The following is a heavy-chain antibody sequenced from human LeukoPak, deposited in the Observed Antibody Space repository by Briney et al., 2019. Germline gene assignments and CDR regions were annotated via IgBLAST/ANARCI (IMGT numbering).Heavy chain of an antibody. Sequence: GGSLRLSCAASGLTVSSSFMTWVRLAPGKGLEWVSIIYPGGTTYSADSVKGRFTISRDDSKNTLSLQMNSLRPDDTAVYYCARVLRSGNAGFAFDIWGQGTMVTVSS. CDR1: GLTVSSSF. CDR2: IYPGGTT. D-gene: IGHD3-3*01. V-gene: IGHV3-66*02. CDR3: ARVLRSGNAGFAFDI. J-gene: IGHJ3*02.